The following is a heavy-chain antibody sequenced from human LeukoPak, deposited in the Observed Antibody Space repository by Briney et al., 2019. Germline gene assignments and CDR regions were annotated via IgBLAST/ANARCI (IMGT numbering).Heavy chain of an antibody. CDR2: MNPNSGNT. D-gene: IGHD3-9*01. CDR1: EYTFTNYD. CDR3: ARSYYDILTGYYMVSGWFDP. Sequence: ASVTVSCKASEYTFTNYDINWVRQATGQGLEWMGWMNPNSGNTGYAQKFQGRVTITRNTSITTAYMELSSLRSEDTAVYYCARSYYDILTGYYMVSGWFDPWGQGTLVTVSS. V-gene: IGHV1-8*03. J-gene: IGHJ5*02.